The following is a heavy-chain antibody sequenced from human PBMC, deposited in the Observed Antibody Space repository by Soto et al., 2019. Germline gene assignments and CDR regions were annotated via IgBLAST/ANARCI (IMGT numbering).Heavy chain of an antibody. CDR1: GFTFSSYA. D-gene: IGHD3-10*01. Sequence: GGSLRLSCAASGFTFSSYAMHWVRQAPGKGLEWVAVISYDGSNKYYADSVKGRFTISRDNSKNTLYLQMNSLRAEDTAVYYCARDLGYGSGNRYYYYGMDVWGQGTTVTVSS. V-gene: IGHV3-30-3*01. CDR3: ARDLGYGSGNRYYYYGMDV. CDR2: ISYDGSNK. J-gene: IGHJ6*02.